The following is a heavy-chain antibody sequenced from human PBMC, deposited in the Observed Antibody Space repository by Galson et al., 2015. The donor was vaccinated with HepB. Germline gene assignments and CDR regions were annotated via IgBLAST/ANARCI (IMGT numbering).Heavy chain of an antibody. Sequence: CAISGDSVSSNSAAWNWIRQSPSRGLEWLGRTYYRSKWYNDYAVSVKSRITINPDTSKNQFSLQLNSVTPEDTAVYYCARESRRATYYDYVWGSSDAFDIWGQWTMVTVSS. J-gene: IGHJ3*02. D-gene: IGHD3-16*01. CDR2: TYYRSKWYN. CDR3: ARESRRATYYDYVWGSSDAFDI. CDR1: GDSVSSNSAA. V-gene: IGHV6-1*01.